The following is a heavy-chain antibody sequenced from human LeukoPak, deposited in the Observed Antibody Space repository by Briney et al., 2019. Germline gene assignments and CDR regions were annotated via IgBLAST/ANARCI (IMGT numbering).Heavy chain of an antibody. CDR2: ISAYNGNT. CDR1: GGTFSSYA. D-gene: IGHD6-13*01. V-gene: IGHV1-18*01. CDR3: ARSSYNSSSWYHYYYYGMDV. Sequence: GASVKVSCKASGGTFSSYAISWVRQAPGQGLEWMGWISAYNGNTNYAQKLQGRVTVTTDTSTSTAYMELRSLRSDDTAVYYCARSSYNSSSWYHYYYYGMDVWGQGTTVTVSS. J-gene: IGHJ6*02.